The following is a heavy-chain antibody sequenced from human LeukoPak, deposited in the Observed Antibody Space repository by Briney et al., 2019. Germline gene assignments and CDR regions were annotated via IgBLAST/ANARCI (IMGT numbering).Heavy chain of an antibody. CDR3: ARLWDSSSSVDY. CDR2: MNPNSGNT. D-gene: IGHD6-13*01. V-gene: IGHV1-8*01. CDR1: GYTFTSYD. Sequence: ASVKVSCKASGYTFTSYDINWVRQATGQGLEWMGWMNPNSGNTGYAQKFQGRVTMTRNTSISTAYMELSSLRSEDTAVYYCARLWDSSSSVDYWGQGTLVTVSS. J-gene: IGHJ4*02.